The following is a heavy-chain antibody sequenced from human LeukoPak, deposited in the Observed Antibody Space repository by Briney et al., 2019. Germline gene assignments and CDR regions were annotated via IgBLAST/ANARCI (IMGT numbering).Heavy chain of an antibody. V-gene: IGHV1-46*01. D-gene: IGHD1-26*01. Sequence: GASVKVSCKASGYTFTSYYIHWVRQAPGQGLEWMGIINPIGGTTDYAQKFQGRVTMTRDTSTSTVYMELSSLRSEDTAVYYCATARIRGSYGYWGQGTLVTVSS. J-gene: IGHJ4*02. CDR2: INPIGGTT. CDR3: ATARIRGSYGY. CDR1: GYTFTSYY.